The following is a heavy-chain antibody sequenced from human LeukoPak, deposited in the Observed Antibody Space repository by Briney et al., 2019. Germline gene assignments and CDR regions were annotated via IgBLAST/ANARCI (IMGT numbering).Heavy chain of an antibody. D-gene: IGHD3-22*01. CDR3: AWTRVVITDSYYYYGMDV. J-gene: IGHJ6*02. CDR2: IIPIFGTA. V-gene: IGHV1-69*01. CDR1: GGTFSSYA. Sequence: ASVKVSCKASGGTFSSYAISWVRQAPGQGLEWMGGIIPIFGTANYAQKFQGRVTITADESTSTAYMELSSLRSEDTAVYYCAWTRVVITDSYYYYGMDVWGQGTTVTVSS.